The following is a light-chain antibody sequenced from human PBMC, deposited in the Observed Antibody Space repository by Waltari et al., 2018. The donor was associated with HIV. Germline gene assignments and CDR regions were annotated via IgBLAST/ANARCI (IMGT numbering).Light chain of an antibody. J-gene: IGLJ2*01. CDR2: EVS. CDR1: SSDVGGYNY. Sequence: QSSLTQTVSVSGSPGQSITISCTGTSSDVGGYNYVSWYQQHPGKAPKLMIYEVSNRPSGVSNRFSGSKSGNTASLTISGLQAEDEADYYCSSYTSSSTLVFGGGTKLTVL. V-gene: IGLV2-14*01. CDR3: SSYTSSSTLV.